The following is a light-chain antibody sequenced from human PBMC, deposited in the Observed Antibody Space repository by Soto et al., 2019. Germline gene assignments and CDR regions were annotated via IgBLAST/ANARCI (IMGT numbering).Light chain of an antibody. J-gene: IGKJ3*01. CDR3: QQYNSYV. V-gene: IGKV1-5*03. CDR1: QSIGNW. Sequence: DVQMTQTPSSLSASVGDRVILTCRASQSIGNWLAWYQQKPGKAPKLLIYKSSSLESGVPTRCSGSGSGTDSTLTISSLQPEDFAAYYCQQYNSYVFGPGTKVDIK. CDR2: KSS.